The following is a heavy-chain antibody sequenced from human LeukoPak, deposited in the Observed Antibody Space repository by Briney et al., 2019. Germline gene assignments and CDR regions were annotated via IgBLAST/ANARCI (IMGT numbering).Heavy chain of an antibody. Sequence: SGGSLRLSCAASGFTFNNYWMNWVRQAPGKGLEWVANINEDGSENHSLDSVKGRFTISRDNAKNSLYLQMNSLRGEDTAVYYCARKGGIYCNDGCFHDAFDIWGQGTTVTVSS. CDR1: GFTFNNYW. CDR3: ARKGGIYCNDGCFHDAFDI. CDR2: INEDGSEN. V-gene: IGHV3-7*01. J-gene: IGHJ3*02. D-gene: IGHD2/OR15-2a*01.